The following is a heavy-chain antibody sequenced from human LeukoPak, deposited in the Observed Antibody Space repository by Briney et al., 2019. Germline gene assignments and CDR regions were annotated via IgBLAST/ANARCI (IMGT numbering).Heavy chain of an antibody. J-gene: IGHJ4*02. CDR2: ISGSGGRT. Sequence: GGSLRLSCVASGFTFNNFGLSWVRQAPGKGLEWVTGISGSGGRTYYADSVRGRFTISRDDSKNTLYLQMNSLRAEDTAVYYCVRRAGGYSHPYDYWGQGTLVTVSS. D-gene: IGHD4-23*01. CDR3: VRRAGGYSHPYDY. V-gene: IGHV3-23*01. CDR1: GFTFNNFG.